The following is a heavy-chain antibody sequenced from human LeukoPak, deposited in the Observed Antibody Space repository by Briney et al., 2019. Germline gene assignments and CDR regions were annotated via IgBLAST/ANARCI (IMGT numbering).Heavy chain of an antibody. Sequence: GGSLRLSCAASGFIPSDYYMTWIRQAPGKGLEWISYMSSSGRSTYYADSVKGRFAISRDNAKNSLYLQMNSLRAEDTAVYYCARDVTSSIAARPGGFDYWGQGTLVTVSS. CDR3: ARDVTSSIAARPGGFDY. CDR1: GFIPSDYY. D-gene: IGHD6-6*01. J-gene: IGHJ4*02. CDR2: MSSSGRST. V-gene: IGHV3-11*04.